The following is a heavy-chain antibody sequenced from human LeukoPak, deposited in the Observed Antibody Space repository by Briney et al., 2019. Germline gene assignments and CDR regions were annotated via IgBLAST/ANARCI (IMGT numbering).Heavy chain of an antibody. CDR1: GFTFSSYG. J-gene: IGHJ6*02. V-gene: IGHV3-30*18. Sequence: GRSLRLSCAASGFTFSSYGMLWVRQAPGKGLEWVAVISYDGSNKYYADSVKGRFTISRDNSKNTLYLQMNSLRAEDTAVYYCAKAAITMVRGVIISGYGMDVWGQGTTVTVSS. CDR3: AKAAITMVRGVIISGYGMDV. CDR2: ISYDGSNK. D-gene: IGHD3-10*01.